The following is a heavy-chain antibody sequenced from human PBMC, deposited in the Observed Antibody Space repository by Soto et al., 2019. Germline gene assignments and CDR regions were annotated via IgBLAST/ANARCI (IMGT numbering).Heavy chain of an antibody. CDR3: TRDTFGARDY. CDR1: GFSFISNW. J-gene: IGHJ4*02. V-gene: IGHV3-74*01. D-gene: IGHD1-26*01. Sequence: PGGALRLSCVASGFSFISNWMHWVRQAPGKGLVWVSRINPEETTTTYADPVEGRFTISRDNAKSTLYLQMNSLRVGDTAVYYCTRDTFGARDYWGQGALVTVSS. CDR2: INPEETTT.